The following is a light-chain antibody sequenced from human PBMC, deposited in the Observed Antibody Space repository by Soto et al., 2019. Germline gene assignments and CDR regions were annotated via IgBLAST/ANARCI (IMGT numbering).Light chain of an antibody. CDR3: QQYNNLPRT. Sequence: VLTPSPCILSGSPGGRVNLSCRASQSVSNNLAWYQQKPGQAPRLLIYGASTRATGIPARFSGSGSGTEFTLTITSLQSEDFAVYYCQQYNNLPRTFGQGTKVDI. J-gene: IGKJ1*01. CDR1: QSVSNN. V-gene: IGKV3-15*01. CDR2: GAS.